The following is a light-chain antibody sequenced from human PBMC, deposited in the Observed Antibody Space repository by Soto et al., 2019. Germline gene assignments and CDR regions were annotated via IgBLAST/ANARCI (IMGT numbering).Light chain of an antibody. J-gene: IGLJ2*01. V-gene: IGLV1-40*01. CDR3: QSYDTSLSGAI. CDR1: NANIGAGYD. Sequence: QSVLTQPPSVSGAPGQRVTISCTGSNANIGAGYDVHWYQQLPGTAPNLLIYANTNRPSGVPDRISASKSGTSASLAITGLQAEDEADYYCQSYDTSLSGAIFGGGTQLTVL. CDR2: ANT.